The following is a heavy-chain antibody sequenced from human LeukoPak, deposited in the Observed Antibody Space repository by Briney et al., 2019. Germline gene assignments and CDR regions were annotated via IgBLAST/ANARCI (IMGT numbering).Heavy chain of an antibody. V-gene: IGHV3-7*01. CDR3: ARDLSTRRYCSGGSCYSDGSFFDY. D-gene: IGHD2-15*01. J-gene: IGHJ4*02. CDR2: IKQDGSEK. Sequence: GGSLRLSCAASGFTLSSYWMSWVRQAPGKGLEWVANIKQDGSEKYYVDSVKGRFTISRDNAKNSLYLQMNSLRAVDTAVYYCARDLSTRRYCSGGSCYSDGSFFDYWGQGTLVTVSS. CDR1: GFTLSSYW.